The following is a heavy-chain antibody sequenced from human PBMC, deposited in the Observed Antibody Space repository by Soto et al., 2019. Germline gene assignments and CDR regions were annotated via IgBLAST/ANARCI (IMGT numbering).Heavy chain of an antibody. CDR3: ARIIGYCRNNDCSWTFDV. D-gene: IGHD2-15*01. V-gene: IGHV5-51*01. Sequence: GESLKISCKTSGFSFISYWVAWVRQLPGKGLEWMGTFYPGDSTSTYSPSFQGQVTISVDTSITTAYLQLNSLKASDTAMYYCARIIGYCRNNDCSWTFDVWGQGTMVTVSS. CDR1: GFSFISYW. J-gene: IGHJ3*01. CDR2: FYPGDSTS.